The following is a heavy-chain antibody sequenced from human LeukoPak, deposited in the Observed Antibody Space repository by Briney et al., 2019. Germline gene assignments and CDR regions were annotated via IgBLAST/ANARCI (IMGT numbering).Heavy chain of an antibody. J-gene: IGHJ5*02. V-gene: IGHV3-23*01. CDR1: GFTFGSYA. CDR2: IVGDGYKA. Sequence: SGGSLRLSCAASGFTFGSYAMNWVRQVPGKGLEWVATIVGDGYKAYYADSVTGRFAISRDNSQNMPYLQMNSLRAEDTSIYYCAKDIVFLFGDPRGQGALVTVSS. CDR3: AKDIVFLFGDP. D-gene: IGHD2-15*01.